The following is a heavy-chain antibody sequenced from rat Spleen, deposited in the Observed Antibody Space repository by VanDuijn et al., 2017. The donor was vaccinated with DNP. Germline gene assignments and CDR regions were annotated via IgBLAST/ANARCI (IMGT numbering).Heavy chain of an antibody. CDR3: ARHGDQLYGDYFDY. D-gene: IGHD1-2*01. CDR1: GFSLTSNG. V-gene: IGHV2-72*01. CDR2: IWPPGVT. J-gene: IGHJ2*01. Sequence: QVQLEESGPGLMQPSETLSLTCSVSGFSLTSNGVGWVRQPLGKGWEWLGTIWPPGVTRYNSAVQSRLSVSRDTSKSQVFLKMNSLQPEDTGTYYCARHGDQLYGDYFDYWGRGVMVTVSS.